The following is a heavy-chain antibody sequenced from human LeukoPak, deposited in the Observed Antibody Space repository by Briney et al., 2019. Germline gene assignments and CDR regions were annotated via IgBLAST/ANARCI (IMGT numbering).Heavy chain of an antibody. CDR2: ISYDGSNK. CDR1: GFTFSSYS. V-gene: IGHV3-30*04. Sequence: GGSLRLSCAASGFTFSSYSIHWVRQAPGKGLEWVAVISYDGSNKYYADSVKGRFTISRDNSKNTLYLRMNSLRAEDTAVYYCAREPFGGYQYYYYYYGMDVWGKGTTVTVSS. CDR3: AREPFGGYQYYYYYYGMDV. J-gene: IGHJ6*04. D-gene: IGHD3-16*01.